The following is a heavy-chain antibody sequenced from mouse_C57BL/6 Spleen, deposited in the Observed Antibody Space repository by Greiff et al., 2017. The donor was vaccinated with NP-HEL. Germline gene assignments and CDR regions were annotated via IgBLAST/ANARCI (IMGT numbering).Heavy chain of an antibody. Sequence: EVQLQQSGPELVKPGASVKIPCKASGYTFTDYNMDWVKQSHGKSLEWIGDINPNNGGTIYNQKFKGKATLTVDKSSSTAYMELSSLTSEDTAVYYCASKGDYDVESWFAYWGQGTLVTVSA. V-gene: IGHV1-18*01. CDR1: GYTFTDYN. J-gene: IGHJ3*01. D-gene: IGHD2-4*01. CDR2: INPNNGGT. CDR3: ASKGDYDVESWFAY.